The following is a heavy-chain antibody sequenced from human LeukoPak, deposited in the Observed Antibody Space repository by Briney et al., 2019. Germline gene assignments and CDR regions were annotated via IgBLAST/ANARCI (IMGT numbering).Heavy chain of an antibody. CDR2: INHSGST. CDR3: ARVGRTYYDILTGWFDP. Sequence: SETLSLTCAAYGGSFSGYYWSWIRQPPGKGLEWIGEINHSGSTNYNPSLKSRVTISVDTSKNQFSLKLSSVTAADTAVYYCARVGRTYYDILTGWFDPWGQGTLVTVSS. J-gene: IGHJ5*02. V-gene: IGHV4-34*01. CDR1: GGSFSGYY. D-gene: IGHD3-9*01.